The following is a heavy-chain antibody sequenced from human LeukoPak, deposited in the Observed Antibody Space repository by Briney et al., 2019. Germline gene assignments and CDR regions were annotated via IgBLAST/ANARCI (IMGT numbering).Heavy chain of an antibody. D-gene: IGHD4-23*01. CDR1: GFTFSSYG. J-gene: IGHJ4*02. Sequence: PGGSLRLSCAASGFTFSSYGMHWVRQAPGKGLEWVAVISYDGSNKYYADSVKGRFTISRDNSKNTLYLQMNSLRAGDTAVYYCARATVVGDFDYWGQGTLVTVSS. CDR3: ARATVVGDFDY. V-gene: IGHV3-30*03. CDR2: ISYDGSNK.